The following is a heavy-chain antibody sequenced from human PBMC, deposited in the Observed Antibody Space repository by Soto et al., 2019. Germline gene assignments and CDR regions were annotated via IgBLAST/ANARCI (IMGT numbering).Heavy chain of an antibody. CDR3: ARHLVYCSGSLPYFDY. CDR1: GGSISSSTYY. J-gene: IGHJ4*02. V-gene: IGHV4-39*01. CDR2: IYYSGST. D-gene: IGHD3-10*02. Sequence: PSETLSLTCTVSGGSISSSTYYWGWIRQPPGKGLEWIGSIYYSGSTYYNPSLKSRVTISVDTSKNHFSLKLSSVTAADTAVYYCARHLVYCSGSLPYFDYWGQGSLVTVSS.